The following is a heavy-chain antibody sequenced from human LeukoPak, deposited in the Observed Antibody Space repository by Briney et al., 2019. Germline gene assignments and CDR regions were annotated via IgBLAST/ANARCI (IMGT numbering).Heavy chain of an antibody. CDR1: GYTFTSYG. CDR3: ARVGSYYGSGSSLDY. Sequence: ASVKVSCKASGYTFTSYGISWVRQAPGQGLEWMGWISAYNGNTNYAQKLQGRVTMTTDTSTSTAYMELRSLRSDDTAVYYCARVGSYYGSGSSLDYWGQGTLVTVSS. CDR2: ISAYNGNT. V-gene: IGHV1-18*01. D-gene: IGHD3-10*01. J-gene: IGHJ4*02.